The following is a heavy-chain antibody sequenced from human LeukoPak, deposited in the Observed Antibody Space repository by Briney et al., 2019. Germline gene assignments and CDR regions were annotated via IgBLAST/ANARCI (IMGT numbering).Heavy chain of an antibody. CDR1: GYTFTSYV. CDR3: ARGQGDSGTWYYGMDV. V-gene: IGHV1-3*01. CDR2: INAGNGNT. J-gene: IGHJ6*02. D-gene: IGHD1-26*01. Sequence: ASVKVSCKVSGYTFTSYVMHWVRQAPGQRLERMGWINAGNGNTKYSQKFQGRVTMTRDTSTSTAYMELRSLRYDDTAVYYCARGQGDSGTWYYGMDVWGQGTTVTVSS.